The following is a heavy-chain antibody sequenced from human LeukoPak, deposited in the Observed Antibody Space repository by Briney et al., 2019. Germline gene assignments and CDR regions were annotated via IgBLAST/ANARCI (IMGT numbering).Heavy chain of an antibody. D-gene: IGHD2-15*01. V-gene: IGHV3-23*01. CDR1: GFTFNSYW. CDR2: IRGGGGDT. J-gene: IGHJ4*02. Sequence: PGGSLRLSCAASGFTFNSYWMNWVRQAPGKGLEWVSTIRGGGGDTYYADSVQGRFTISRDNSKSTLYLQMNSLRAEDTAIYYCAKYCSGSCYSGVDYRGQGTLVTVSS. CDR3: AKYCSGSCYSGVDY.